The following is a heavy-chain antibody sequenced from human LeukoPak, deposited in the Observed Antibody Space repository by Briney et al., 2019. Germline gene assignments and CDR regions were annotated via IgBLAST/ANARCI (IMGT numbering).Heavy chain of an antibody. D-gene: IGHD5-18*01. CDR3: AKPLTSYSSGFSDVFDV. CDR2: ITTNGGNT. V-gene: IGHV3-64*02. Sequence: PGGSLRLSCAASGFTFGIYAMHWVRQAPGKGLEYVSTITTNGGNTYYADSVKGRFTISRDNSKDTLFLQMGSLRAEDMAVYYCAKPLTSYSSGFSDVFDVWGHGSMVTVSS. J-gene: IGHJ3*01. CDR1: GFTFGIYA.